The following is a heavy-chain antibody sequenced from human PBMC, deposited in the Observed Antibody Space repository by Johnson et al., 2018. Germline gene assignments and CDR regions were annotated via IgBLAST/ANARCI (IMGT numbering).Heavy chain of an antibody. J-gene: IGHJ1*01. Sequence: VQLVQSGGGVVQPGRSLRLSCAASGFTFSSYSMNWVRQAPGKGLEWVSSISSSSRYIYYADSVKGRFTISRDNAKNSLYLKMNSLRAEDTTVYYCARDNLYDYDSMAYYFGWYFQHWGQGTLVTVSS. V-gene: IGHV3-21*01. CDR3: ARDNLYDYDSMAYYFGWYFQH. CDR1: GFTFSSYS. D-gene: IGHD3-22*01. CDR2: ISSSSRYI.